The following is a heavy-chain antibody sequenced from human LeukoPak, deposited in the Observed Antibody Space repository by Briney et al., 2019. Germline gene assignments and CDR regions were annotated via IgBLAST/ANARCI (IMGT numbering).Heavy chain of an antibody. CDR1: GLTFSTYG. D-gene: IGHD6-19*01. V-gene: IGHV3-23*01. CDR2: ISGSGTST. J-gene: IGHJ4*02. CDR3: AKVDSNAWFVDY. Sequence: GGSLRLSCAASGLTFSTYGMSWVRQAPGKGLEWVSAISGSGTSTYYADSVKGRFTISRDNSRNTLYVQMNSLRADDTAVYYCAKVDSNAWFVDYWGQGTLVTVSS.